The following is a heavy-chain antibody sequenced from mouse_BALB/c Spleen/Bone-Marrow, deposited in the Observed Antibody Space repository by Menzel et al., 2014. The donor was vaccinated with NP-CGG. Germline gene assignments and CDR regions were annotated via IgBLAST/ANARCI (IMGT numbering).Heavy chain of an antibody. CDR3: SRRQSGNYAMDY. CDR2: ISNGGTFT. CDR1: GFTFSSYG. J-gene: IGHJ4*01. V-gene: IGHV5-6*01. Sequence: VQLKESGGDLVKPGGSLKLSCAASGFTFSSYGFFWVRQTPDKRLEWVATISNGGTFTYYPDSVKGRFTISRDNAKNTLYLQMSSLKSEDTAMYYCSRRQSGNYAMDYWGQGTSVTVSS.